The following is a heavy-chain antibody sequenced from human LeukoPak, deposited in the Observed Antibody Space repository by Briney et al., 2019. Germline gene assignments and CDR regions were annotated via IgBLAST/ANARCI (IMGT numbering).Heavy chain of an antibody. J-gene: IGHJ4*02. D-gene: IGHD2-2*01. V-gene: IGHV3-30*02. Sequence: GGSLRLSCAASGLTFSSYGMHWVRQAPGKGLEWVAFIRYDGSNKYYADSVKGRFTISRDNSKNTLYLQMNSLRAEDTAVYYCAKDISLLRVEPAAIDYWGQGTLVTVSS. CDR2: IRYDGSNK. CDR3: AKDISLLRVEPAAIDY. CDR1: GLTFSSYG.